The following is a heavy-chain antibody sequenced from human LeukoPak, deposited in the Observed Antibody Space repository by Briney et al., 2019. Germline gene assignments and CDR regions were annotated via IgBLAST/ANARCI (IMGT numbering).Heavy chain of an antibody. CDR2: LNPSGGRT. J-gene: IGHJ4*02. CDR3: ARDLIVDTVMGLFDY. Sequence: ASVKVSCKAFGYTFTSHYMHWVRQAPGQGLEWMGILNPSGGRTTYAQKFKGRVTMTRDTSTSTVYMELSSLRSEDTAVYYCARDLIVDTVMGLFDYWGQGTLVTASS. V-gene: IGHV1-46*01. CDR1: GYTFTSHY. D-gene: IGHD5-18*01.